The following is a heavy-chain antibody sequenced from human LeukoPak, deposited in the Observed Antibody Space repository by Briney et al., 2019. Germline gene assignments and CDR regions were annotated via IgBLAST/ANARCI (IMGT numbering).Heavy chain of an antibody. CDR1: AFTFRSYA. J-gene: IGHJ4*02. D-gene: IGHD5-18*01. CDR2: INSGGTAT. Sequence: GGSLRLSCAASAFTFRSYAMSWVRQAPGKGLEWVSAINSGGTATSYADSVKGRFTVSRDNSKNTLYLQMNSLRAGDTAVYYCAKSHGGTQLWQTFDYWGQGTLVTVSS. V-gene: IGHV3-23*01. CDR3: AKSHGGTQLWQTFDY.